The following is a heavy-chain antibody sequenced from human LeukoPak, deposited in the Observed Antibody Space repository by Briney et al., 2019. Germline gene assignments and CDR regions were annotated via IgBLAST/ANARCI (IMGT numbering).Heavy chain of an antibody. CDR2: IYHSGST. CDR1: GYSISSGYY. CDR3: ARIVVVPAADNWFDP. V-gene: IGHV4-38-2*02. J-gene: IGHJ5*02. D-gene: IGHD2-2*01. Sequence: SEXXSLTCTVSGYSISSGYYWGWIGQPPGKGLEWIGSIYHSGSTYYNPSLKRRVTISVDTSKNQFSLKLSSVTAADTAVYYCARIVVVPAADNWFDPWGQGTLVTVSS.